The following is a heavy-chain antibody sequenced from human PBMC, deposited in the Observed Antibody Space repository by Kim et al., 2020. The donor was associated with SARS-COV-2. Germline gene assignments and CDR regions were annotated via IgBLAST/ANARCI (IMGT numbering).Heavy chain of an antibody. CDR2: INHSGST. J-gene: IGHJ2*01. V-gene: IGHV4-34*01. CDR1: GGSFSGYY. CDR3: ARVCSSRFRMAAAEKICFDL. D-gene: IGHD3-16*02. Sequence: SETLSLTCAVYGGSFSGYYWSWIRQPPGKGLEWIGEINHSGSTNYNPSLKSRVTISVDTSKNQFSLKLSSVTAADTAVYYCARVCSSRFRMAAAEKICFDLWGRGTLVTVSS.